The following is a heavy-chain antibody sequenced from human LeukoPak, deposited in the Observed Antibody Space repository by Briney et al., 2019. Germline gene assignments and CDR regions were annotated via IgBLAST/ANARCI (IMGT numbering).Heavy chain of an antibody. D-gene: IGHD6-19*01. V-gene: IGHV3-53*01. CDR2: IYSGGST. CDR3: ARDISSGWPRGGGYFDY. J-gene: IGHJ4*02. Sequence: PGGSLRLSCAASGFTVSSNYMSWVRQAPGKGLEWVSGIYSGGSTYYADSVKCRFTITRDNSNNTLYLQMNSLRAEDTAVYYCARDISSGWPRGGGYFDYWGQGTLVTVSS. CDR1: GFTVSSNY.